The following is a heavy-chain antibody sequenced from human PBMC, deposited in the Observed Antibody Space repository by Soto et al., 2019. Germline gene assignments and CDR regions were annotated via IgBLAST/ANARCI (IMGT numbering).Heavy chain of an antibody. Sequence: KSSETLSLTCTVSGGSISSGDYYWSWIRQPPGKGLEWIGYIYYSGSTYYNPSLKSRVTISVDTSKNQFSLKLSSVTAADTAVYYCARGQRFLEWLPSIGYYFDYWGQGTLVTVSS. D-gene: IGHD3-3*01. V-gene: IGHV4-30-4*01. J-gene: IGHJ4*02. CDR3: ARGQRFLEWLPSIGYYFDY. CDR2: IYYSGST. CDR1: GGSISSGDYY.